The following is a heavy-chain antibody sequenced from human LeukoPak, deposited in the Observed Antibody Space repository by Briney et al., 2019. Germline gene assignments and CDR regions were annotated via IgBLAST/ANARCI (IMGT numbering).Heavy chain of an antibody. V-gene: IGHV3-23*01. CDR2: ISGTGGRT. Sequence: GRSLRLSCAASGFIFSTYAMTWVRQAPGKGLEWVSDISGTGGRTYYADSVKGRFTISRDNSKNTVDLLMNSLRAEDTAIYYCARDVPYYYDSSGYYSPFDCWGQGTLVTVSS. CDR3: ARDVPYYYDSSGYYSPFDC. J-gene: IGHJ4*02. CDR1: GFIFSTYA. D-gene: IGHD3-22*01.